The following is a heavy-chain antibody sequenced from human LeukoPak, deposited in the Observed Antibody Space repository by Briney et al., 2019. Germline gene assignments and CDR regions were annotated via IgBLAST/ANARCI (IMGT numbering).Heavy chain of an antibody. D-gene: IGHD1-26*01. Sequence: ASVKVSCKASGYTFTSYGISWVRQAPGQGLEWMGWISAYDGNTNYAQKLQGRVTMTTDTSTSTAYMELRSLRSEDTAVYYCARGGVRGSYQAYYFDYWGQGTLVTVSS. CDR2: ISAYDGNT. CDR3: ARGGVRGSYQAYYFDY. V-gene: IGHV1-18*01. CDR1: GYTFTSYG. J-gene: IGHJ4*02.